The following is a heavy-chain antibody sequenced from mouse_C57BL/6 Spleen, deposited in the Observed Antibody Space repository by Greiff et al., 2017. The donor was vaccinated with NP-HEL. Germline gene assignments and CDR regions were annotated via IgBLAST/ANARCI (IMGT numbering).Heavy chain of an antibody. J-gene: IGHJ2*01. CDR2: INYDGSST. CDR3: AREEEYLDY. CDR1: GFTFSDYY. Sequence: EVKLVESEGGLVQPGSSMKLSCTASGFTFSDYYMAWVRQVPEKGLEWVANINYDGSSTYYLDSLKSRFIISRDNAKTILYLQMSRLKSEDTDTYYCAREEEYLDYWGQGTTLTVSS. V-gene: IGHV5-16*01.